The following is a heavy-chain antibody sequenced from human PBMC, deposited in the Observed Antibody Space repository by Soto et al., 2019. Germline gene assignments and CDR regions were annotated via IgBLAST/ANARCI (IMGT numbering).Heavy chain of an antibody. V-gene: IGHV5-10-1*01. CDR3: ARHRGIMITFGGVIVIPPPAHYYYGLDV. Sequence: GESLKISCKGSGYSFTSYWITWVRQMPGKGLERMGRIDPSDSYTNYSPSFQGHVTISADKSIGTAYLQWSSLKASDTDMYYCARHRGIMITFGGVIVIPPPAHYYYGLDVWDQGTTVIVSS. J-gene: IGHJ6*02. CDR2: IDPSDSYT. D-gene: IGHD3-16*02. CDR1: GYSFTSYW.